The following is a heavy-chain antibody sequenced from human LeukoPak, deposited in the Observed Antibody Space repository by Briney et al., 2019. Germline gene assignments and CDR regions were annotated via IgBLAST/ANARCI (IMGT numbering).Heavy chain of an antibody. CDR3: ARGGDSSGWYADY. D-gene: IGHD6-19*01. CDR2: IYTSGST. J-gene: IGHJ4*02. CDR1: GGSISSGSYY. Sequence: SQTLSLTCTVSGGSISSGSYYWSWIRQPAGKGLEWIGHIYTSGSTNYNPSLKSRVTISVDTSKNQFSLKLSSVTAADTAVYYCARGGDSSGWYADYWGQGTLVTVSS. V-gene: IGHV4-61*09.